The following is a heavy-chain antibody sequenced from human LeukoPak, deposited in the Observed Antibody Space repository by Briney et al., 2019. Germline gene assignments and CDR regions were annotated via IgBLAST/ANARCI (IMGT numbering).Heavy chain of an antibody. CDR3: ARIGRITFGELPDY. Sequence: SGPALVKPTQTLTLTCTFSGFSLSSSGMCVSWIRQPPGKALEWLARIDWDDDKYYSTSLKTRLTISKDTSKNQVVLTMTNMDPVDTATYYCARIGRITFGELPDYWGQGTLVTVSS. CDR2: IDWDDDK. J-gene: IGHJ4*02. CDR1: GFSLSSSGMC. V-gene: IGHV2-70*11. D-gene: IGHD3-16*01.